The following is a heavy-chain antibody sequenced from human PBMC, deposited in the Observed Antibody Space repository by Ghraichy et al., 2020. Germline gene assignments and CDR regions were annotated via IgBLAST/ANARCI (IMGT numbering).Heavy chain of an antibody. J-gene: IGHJ2*01. CDR1: GFIVSSKY. CDR3: ARFFYDTTGYYPFYWYFDL. D-gene: IGHD3-9*01. CDR2: IYSHGDT. Sequence: GGSLRLSCAASGFIVSSKYMNWVRQVPGKGLEWVSVIYSHGDTHYAESVRGRFTISRDNSKNTVHLQMNSLRAEDTGVYYCARFFYDTTGYYPFYWYFDLWGRGTVVTVSS. V-gene: IGHV3-66*01.